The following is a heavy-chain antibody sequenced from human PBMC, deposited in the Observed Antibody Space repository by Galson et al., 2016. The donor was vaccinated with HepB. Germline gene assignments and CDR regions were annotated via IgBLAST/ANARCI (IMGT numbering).Heavy chain of an antibody. Sequence: SVKVSCKASGYTFSNYGFSWVRQAPGQGLEWMGWISASDGNTIYAQRFQGRVTMTTDTSTGTAYMELRSLRSDDTAVYYCARERRSESLLRWVRVSAEFDNWGQGTRVSVSS. D-gene: IGHD3-16*01. V-gene: IGHV1-18*01. CDR3: ARERRSESLLRWVRVSAEFDN. CDR1: GYTFSNYG. CDR2: ISASDGNT. J-gene: IGHJ4*02.